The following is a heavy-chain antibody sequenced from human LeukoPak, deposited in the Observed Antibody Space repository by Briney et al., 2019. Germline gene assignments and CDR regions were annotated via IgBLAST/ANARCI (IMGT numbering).Heavy chain of an antibody. CDR1: GDSVSSGNYY. V-gene: IGHV4-39*07. D-gene: IGHD3-22*01. Sequence: PSETLSLTCSVSGDSVSSGNYYWSWIRQPPGKGLEWIGEINHSGSTNYNPSLKSRVTISVDTSKNQFSLKLSSVTAADTAVYYCARGLGMIVDWGQGTLVTVSS. CDR3: ARGLGMIVD. J-gene: IGHJ4*02. CDR2: INHSGST.